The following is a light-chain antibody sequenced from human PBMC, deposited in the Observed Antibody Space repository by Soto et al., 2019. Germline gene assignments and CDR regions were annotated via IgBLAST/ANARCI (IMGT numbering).Light chain of an antibody. CDR2: GAS. J-gene: IGKJ5*01. Sequence: EIVVTQSPGTLSLSPGERATLSCRASQSVSSNYLAWYQQKPGQAPRLLIYGASSRASDIPDRFSGSGSGTDFTLIISRLEPEDFAMYYCQQYNNWPPITFGQGTRLEIK. V-gene: IGKV3-20*01. CDR1: QSVSSNY. CDR3: QQYNNWPPIT.